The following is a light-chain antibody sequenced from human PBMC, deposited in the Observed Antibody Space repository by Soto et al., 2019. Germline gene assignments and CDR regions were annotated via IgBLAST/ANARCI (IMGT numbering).Light chain of an antibody. J-gene: IGLJ2*01. CDR1: SSNIGAGYD. Sequence: QSVLTQPPSVSGAPGQRVTISCTGSSSNIGAGYDVHWYQQLPGTAPKLLIYGNGNRPSGVPVRFSGSKSGTSASLAITGLQAEDEADYYCHSYDSSLSGVVFGGGTKLTVL. CDR2: GNG. V-gene: IGLV1-40*01. CDR3: HSYDSSLSGVV.